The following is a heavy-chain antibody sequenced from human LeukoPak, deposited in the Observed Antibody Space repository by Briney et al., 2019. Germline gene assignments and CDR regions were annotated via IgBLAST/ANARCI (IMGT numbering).Heavy chain of an antibody. V-gene: IGHV4-59*01. CDR1: GGSISSYY. Sequence: SETLSLTCTVSGGSISSYYWSWIRQPPGKGLEWIGYIYYSGSTNYNPSLKSRVTISVDTSKNQFSLKLSSVTAADTAVYYCAREVSVGAIDDWGQGTLVTVSS. D-gene: IGHD1-26*01. J-gene: IGHJ4*02. CDR2: IYYSGST. CDR3: AREVSVGAIDD.